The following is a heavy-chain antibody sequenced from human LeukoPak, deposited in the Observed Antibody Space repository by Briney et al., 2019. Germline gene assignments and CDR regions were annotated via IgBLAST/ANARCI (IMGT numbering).Heavy chain of an antibody. CDR2: IIPIFGTA. J-gene: IGHJ4*02. V-gene: IGHV1-69*13. CDR3: ARAIHDSSGYSNVVYFDY. D-gene: IGHD3-22*01. Sequence: SVKVSCKASGGTFSSYAISWVRQAPGQGLEWMGGIIPIFGTANYAQKFQGRVSITADESTSTAYMELSSLRSEDTAVYYCARAIHDSSGYSNVVYFDYWGQGTLVTVSS. CDR1: GGTFSSYA.